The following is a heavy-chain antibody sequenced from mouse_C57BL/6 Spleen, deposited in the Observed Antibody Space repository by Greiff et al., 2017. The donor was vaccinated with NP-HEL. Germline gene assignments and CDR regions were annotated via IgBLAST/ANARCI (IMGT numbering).Heavy chain of an antibody. CDR2: INYDGSST. D-gene: IGHD4-1*01. CDR3: ARNWGEGYFDY. CDR1: GFTFSDYY. J-gene: IGHJ2*01. Sequence: EVKLMESEGGLVQPGSSMKLSCTASGFTFSDYYMAWVRQVPEKGLEWVANINYDGSSTYYLDSLKSRFIISRDNAKNILYLQMSSLKSEDTATYYCARNWGEGYFDYWGQGTTLTVSS. V-gene: IGHV5-16*01.